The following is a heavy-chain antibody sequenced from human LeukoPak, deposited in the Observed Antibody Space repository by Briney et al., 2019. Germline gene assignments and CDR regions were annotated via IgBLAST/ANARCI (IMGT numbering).Heavy chain of an antibody. CDR3: ARDHGIPGAGSYRFDY. CDR2: ISSSSSYI. CDR1: GFTFSSYS. V-gene: IGHV3-21*06. Sequence: GRSLRLSCAASGFTFSSYSMNWVRQAPGKGLEWASSISSSSSYIYYADSVKGRFTISRDYAKNLLYLQMNSLRIEDTAVYYCARDHGIPGAGSYRFDYWGHGTLVTVSS. D-gene: IGHD3-10*01. J-gene: IGHJ4*01.